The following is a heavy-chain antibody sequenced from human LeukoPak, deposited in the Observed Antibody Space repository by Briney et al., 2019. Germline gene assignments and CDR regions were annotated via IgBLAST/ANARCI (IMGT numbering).Heavy chain of an antibody. D-gene: IGHD6-13*01. V-gene: IGHV3-43D*03. J-gene: IGHJ6*02. CDR3: AKDSRSSWPYSPQYYYYGMDV. Sequence: GGSLILSCAASGFTFDDYAMHWVRQAPGKGLEWVSLISWDGGSTYYADSVKGRFTISRDNSKNSLYLQMNSLRAEDTALYYCAKDSRSSWPYSPQYYYYGMDVWGQGTTVTVSS. CDR1: GFTFDDYA. CDR2: ISWDGGST.